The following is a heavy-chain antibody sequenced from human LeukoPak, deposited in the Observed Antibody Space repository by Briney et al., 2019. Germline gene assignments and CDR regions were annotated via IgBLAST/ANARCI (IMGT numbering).Heavy chain of an antibody. CDR2: INPNSGVT. CDR3: TRDAAGADCYSCPNWFAP. Sequence: ASVKVSCKASGYTFTGYYMHWVRQAPGQGLEWMGWINPNSGVTKYAQKFQGRVTMTSDTSISTAYMELSRLRSDDTAVYYCTRDAAGADCYSCPNWFAPWGQGTLVTVSS. CDR1: GYTFTGYY. J-gene: IGHJ5*02. D-gene: IGHD2-21*02. V-gene: IGHV1-2*02.